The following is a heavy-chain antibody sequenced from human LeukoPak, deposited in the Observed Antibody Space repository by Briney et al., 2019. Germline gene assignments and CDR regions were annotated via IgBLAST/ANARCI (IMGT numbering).Heavy chain of an antibody. CDR3: ARHPIAVAGTGDS. V-gene: IGHV4-34*01. D-gene: IGHD6-19*01. CDR2: INHSGST. CDR1: GGSFSGYY. J-gene: IGHJ4*02. Sequence: SETLSLTCAVYGGSFSGYYWSWIRQPPGKGLEWIGEINHSGSTNYNPPLKSRVTISVDTSKNQFSLQLSSVTAADTAIYYCARHPIAVAGTGDSWGQGTLVTVSS.